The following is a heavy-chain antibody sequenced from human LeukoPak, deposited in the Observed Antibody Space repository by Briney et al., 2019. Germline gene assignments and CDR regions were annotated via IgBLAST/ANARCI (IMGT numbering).Heavy chain of an antibody. J-gene: IGHJ4*02. CDR3: ALTLWLSLQPVFDY. Sequence: SETLSLTCAVSGYSISSGYYWGWIRQPPGKGLEWIGSVYHSGSTYSNPSLRSQVTISVDTSKNQFSLKLSSVTAADTAVYYCALTLWLSLQPVFDYWGQGILVTVSS. D-gene: IGHD3-22*01. CDR2: VYHSGST. CDR1: GYSISSGYY. V-gene: IGHV4-38-2*01.